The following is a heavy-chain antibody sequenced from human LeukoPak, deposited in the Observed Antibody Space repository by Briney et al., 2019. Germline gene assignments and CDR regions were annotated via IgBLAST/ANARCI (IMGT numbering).Heavy chain of an antibody. D-gene: IGHD3-10*01. CDR1: GYTFTSYG. J-gene: IGHJ4*02. CDR3: ARVRVTMVRGVITKIDY. CDR2: ISAYNGNT. Sequence: ASVKVPCKASGYTFTSYGISWVRQAPGQGLEWMGWISAYNGNTNYAQKLQGRVTMTTDTSTSTAYMELRSLRSDDTAVYYCARVRVTMVRGVITKIDYWGQGTLVTVSS. V-gene: IGHV1-18*01.